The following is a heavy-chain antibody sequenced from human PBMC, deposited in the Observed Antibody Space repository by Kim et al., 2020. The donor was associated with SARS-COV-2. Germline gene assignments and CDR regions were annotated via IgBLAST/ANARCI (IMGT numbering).Heavy chain of an antibody. D-gene: IGHD4-17*01. CDR3: ARRGASTVTSFWYFDL. Sequence: SETLSLTCRVSGGSISSGGYAWSWLRQAPGKGPEWIGYIYYSGTSHHNPALSRRVTLSIERSKNQITLQLRSVTAADTAVYFCARRGASTVTSFWYFDLWGRGTLVSVSS. CDR1: GGSISSGGYA. J-gene: IGHJ2*01. CDR2: IYYSGTS. V-gene: IGHV4-30-2*01.